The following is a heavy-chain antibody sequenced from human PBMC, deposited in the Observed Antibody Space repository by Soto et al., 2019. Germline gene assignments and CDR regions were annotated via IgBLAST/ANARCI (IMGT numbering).Heavy chain of an antibody. Sequence: EVQLLESGGGLVQPGGSLRLSCAASGFTFNNYAMTWVRQAPGKGLEWVSAISGGGDTTSYADSVKGRFTVSRDGSKNTRYLQLSSLRAEDTALYYWAKGLGGSGSLTARGDFWGQGTMVTVSS. CDR1: GFTFNNYA. V-gene: IGHV3-23*01. CDR2: ISGGGDTT. D-gene: IGHD3-10*01. J-gene: IGHJ4*02. CDR3: AKGLGGSGSLTARGDF.